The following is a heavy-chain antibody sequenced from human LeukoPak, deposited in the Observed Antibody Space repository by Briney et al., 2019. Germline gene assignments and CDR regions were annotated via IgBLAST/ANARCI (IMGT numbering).Heavy chain of an antibody. J-gene: IGHJ4*02. CDR2: IYYSGST. CDR3: ARGFSREVVVAATPPDY. V-gene: IGHV4-39*07. D-gene: IGHD2-15*01. Sequence: SETLSLTCTVSGGSISSSSYYWGWIRQPPGKGLEWIGSIYYSGSTYYNPSLKSRVTISVDTSKNQFSLKLSSVTAADTAVYYCARGFSREVVVAATPPDYWGQGTLVTVSS. CDR1: GGSISSSSYY.